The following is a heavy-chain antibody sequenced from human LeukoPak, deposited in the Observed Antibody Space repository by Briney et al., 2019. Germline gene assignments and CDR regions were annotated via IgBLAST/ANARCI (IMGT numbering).Heavy chain of an antibody. Sequence: GESLKISCKGSGTTFTRHWIGWVRQMPGKGLEWMGIIHPGDSDTRYSPSFQGQVTMSADKSITTAYLQWSSLKASDTAMYYSARSIEVYLAFSDCGGDCPNDAFDIWGQGTMVTVSS. V-gene: IGHV5-51*01. J-gene: IGHJ3*02. CDR3: ARSIEVYLAFSDCGGDCPNDAFDI. CDR1: GTTFTRHW. D-gene: IGHD2-21*02. CDR2: IHPGDSDT.